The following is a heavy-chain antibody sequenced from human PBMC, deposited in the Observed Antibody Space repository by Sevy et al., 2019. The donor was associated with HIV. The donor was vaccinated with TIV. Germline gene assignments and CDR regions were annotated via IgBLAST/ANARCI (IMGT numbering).Heavy chain of an antibody. CDR3: AREMDRSCWDNDAFDI. J-gene: IGHJ3*02. Sequence: GGSLRLSCAASGFTFSSYAMHWVRQAPGKGLEWVAVISYDGSNKYYADSVKGRFTISRDNSKNTLYLQMNSLRAEDKAVYYCAREMDRSCWDNDAFDIWGQGNKVTVSS. D-gene: IGHD6-19*01. V-gene: IGHV3-30-3*01. CDR1: GFTFSSYA. CDR2: ISYDGSNK.